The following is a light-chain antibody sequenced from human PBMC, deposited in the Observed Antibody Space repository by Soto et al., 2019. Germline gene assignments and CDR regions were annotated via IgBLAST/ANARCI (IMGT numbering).Light chain of an antibody. CDR1: SSNIGAGYD. J-gene: IGLJ3*02. Sequence: QPVLTQPPSVSGAPGQRVTISCTGSSSNIGAGYDVHWYQQLPGTAPKLLIYGNNNRPSGVPDRFSGSKSGTSATLAITGLQAEDEADYYCQSYDSSRFWVFGGGTKLTVL. V-gene: IGLV1-40*01. CDR3: QSYDSSRFWV. CDR2: GNN.